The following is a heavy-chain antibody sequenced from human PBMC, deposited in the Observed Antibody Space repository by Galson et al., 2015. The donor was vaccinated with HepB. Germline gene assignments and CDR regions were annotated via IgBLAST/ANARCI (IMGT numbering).Heavy chain of an antibody. J-gene: IGHJ4*02. CDR1: GYTFTGYH. Sequence: SVKVSCKASGYTFTGYHMHWVRQAPGQGLEWMGWINPNSGGTNYAQKFQGRVTMTRDTSISTAYMELSRLRSGDTAVYYCARDSPELAAGITNWGQGTLVTVSS. V-gene: IGHV1-2*02. CDR3: ARDSPELAAGITN. CDR2: INPNSGGT. D-gene: IGHD6-13*01.